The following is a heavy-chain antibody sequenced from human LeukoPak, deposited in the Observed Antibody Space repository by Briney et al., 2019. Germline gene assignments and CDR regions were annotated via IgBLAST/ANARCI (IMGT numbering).Heavy chain of an antibody. CDR1: GASISSYY. Sequence: SETLSLTCTVSGASISSYYWSWIRQSAGKGLEWIGSIYYSGSTYYNPSLKSRVTISVDTSKNQFSLKLSSVTAADTAVYYCARDVPEKYYYDSSGYYSNLDYWGQGTLVTVSS. CDR2: IYYSGST. V-gene: IGHV4-4*07. D-gene: IGHD3-22*01. J-gene: IGHJ4*02. CDR3: ARDVPEKYYYDSSGYYSNLDY.